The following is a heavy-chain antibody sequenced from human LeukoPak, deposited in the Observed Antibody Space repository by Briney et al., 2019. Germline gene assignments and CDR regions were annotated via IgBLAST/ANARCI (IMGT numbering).Heavy chain of an antibody. CDR3: ARSMVVSLNWFDP. V-gene: IGHV5-51*01. J-gene: IGHJ5*02. D-gene: IGHD4-23*01. CDR1: GYRFTSYW. CDR2: IYPGDSDT. Sequence: GGALKISCKGSGYRFTSYWIGGVRQMPGKGLEGMGIIYPGDSDTRYSPSFQGQVTISADKSISTAYLQWSSLKASDTAMYYCARSMVVSLNWFDPWGQRTLVTVSS.